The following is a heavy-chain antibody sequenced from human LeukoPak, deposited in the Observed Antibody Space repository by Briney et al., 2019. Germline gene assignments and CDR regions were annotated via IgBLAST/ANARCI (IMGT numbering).Heavy chain of an antibody. V-gene: IGHV3-30*04. Sequence: PGGSLRLSCAASGFTFSSYAMHWVRQAPGKGLEWVAVISYDGSNKYYADSVKGRFTISRDNSKNTLYLQMNSLRAEDTAVYYCAKDNGNVDTAMATRYYFDYWGQGTLVTVSS. CDR2: ISYDGSNK. CDR3: AKDNGNVDTAMATRYYFDY. J-gene: IGHJ4*02. D-gene: IGHD5-18*01. CDR1: GFTFSSYA.